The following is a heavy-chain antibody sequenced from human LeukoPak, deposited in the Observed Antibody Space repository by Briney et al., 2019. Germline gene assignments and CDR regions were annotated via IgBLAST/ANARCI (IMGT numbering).Heavy chain of an antibody. CDR2: IYTSGST. CDR3: ARGQGPSSSWYRLGTPVDY. V-gene: IGHV4-61*02. Sequence: PSQTLSLTCTVSGGSISSGSYYWSWIRQPAGKGLEWIGRIYTSGSTNYNPSLKSRVTISVDTSKNQFSLKLSSVTAADTAVYYCARGQGPSSSWYRLGTPVDYWGQGTLVTVSS. CDR1: GGSISSGSYY. D-gene: IGHD6-13*01. J-gene: IGHJ4*02.